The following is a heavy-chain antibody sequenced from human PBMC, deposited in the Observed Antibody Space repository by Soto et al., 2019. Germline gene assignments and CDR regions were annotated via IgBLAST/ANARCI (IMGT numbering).Heavy chain of an antibody. D-gene: IGHD2-8*01. V-gene: IGHV3-23*01. CDR3: AKGKSENGVDWLDP. J-gene: IGHJ5*02. Sequence: PGGSVRLSCAASGFMFENYAMIWVRQAPGKGLEWVATVRGNSYGAYYADSVRGRFIISRDNSKNTMSLQLNSLRDDDTAIYYCAKGKSENGVDWLDPWGPGTLVTVSS. CDR1: GFMFENYA. CDR2: VRGNSYGA.